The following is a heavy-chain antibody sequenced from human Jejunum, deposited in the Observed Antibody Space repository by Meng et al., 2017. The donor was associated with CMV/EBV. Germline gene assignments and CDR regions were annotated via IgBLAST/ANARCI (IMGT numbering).Heavy chain of an antibody. V-gene: IGHV1-2*06. J-gene: IGHJ4*02. CDR1: GYTFGNYY. CDR3: ARETLTLAVADYFFDY. Sequence: QVHLVQSGAEVRKPGASVILPCKASGYTFGNYYIHWVRQAPGQGLEWLGRISPNNGVTNYAPRFHGRVPMTRDTSITTAYMEVKDLTTDDSAVYYCARETLTLAVADYFFDYWGQGTLVTVSS. D-gene: IGHD6-19*01. CDR2: ISPNNGVT.